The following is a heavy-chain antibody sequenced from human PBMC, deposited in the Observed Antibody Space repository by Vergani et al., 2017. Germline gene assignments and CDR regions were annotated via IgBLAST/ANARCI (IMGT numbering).Heavy chain of an antibody. J-gene: IGHJ5*02. CDR1: GYSFTSYW. D-gene: IGHD6-6*01. V-gene: IGHV5-51*01. CDR2: LYPGDSDT. CDR3: ARRGSSAVGWFDP. Sequence: VQLVQSGADVKKPGASVKVSCKGSGYSFTSYWIVWVRQMPGKGLEWMGILYPGDSDTRYSPRFQGKVTISADKSVSTAYLQWSSLKASDTAMYYCARRGSSAVGWFDPWGQGTLVTVSS.